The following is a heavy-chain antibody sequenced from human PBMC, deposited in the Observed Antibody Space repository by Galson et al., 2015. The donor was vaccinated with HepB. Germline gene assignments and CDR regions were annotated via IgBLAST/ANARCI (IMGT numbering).Heavy chain of an antibody. V-gene: IGHV1-46*01. CDR3: ARIQPVYSCSLLLGDY. D-gene: IGHD5-12*01. Sequence: SVKVSCKASGYTFSIYIIHWVRQAPGQGLEWMGVINPLDDTTAYSQKFQGRLTVTSDKSTSTVYMELSSLGFEDTALYYCARIQPVYSCSLLLGDYWGQETLLTVSS. J-gene: IGHJ4*02. CDR1: GYTFSIYI. CDR2: INPLDDTT.